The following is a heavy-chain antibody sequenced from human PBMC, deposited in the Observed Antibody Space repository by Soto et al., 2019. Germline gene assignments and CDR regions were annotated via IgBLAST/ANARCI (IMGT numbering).Heavy chain of an antibody. CDR2: IYYSGST. J-gene: IGHJ4*02. CDR1: AGSISSGGYY. D-gene: IGHD3-9*01. Sequence: QVQLQESGPGLVKPSQTLSLTCTVSAGSISSGGYYWSWIRQHPGKGLAWLGYIYYSGSTYYNPSLKSRLTISVDTSKNYFALELSSVTAADTAVYYWARSRHDILTGYFHFDYWGQGTLVTVSS. CDR3: ARSRHDILTGYFHFDY. V-gene: IGHV4-31*03.